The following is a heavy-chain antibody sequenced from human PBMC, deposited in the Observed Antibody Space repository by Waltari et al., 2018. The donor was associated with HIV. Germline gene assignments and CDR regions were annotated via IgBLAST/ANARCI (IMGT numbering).Heavy chain of an antibody. V-gene: IGHV2-5*02. Sequence: QITLKESGPTLVKPTQTLTLTCTFSGFSLSTSGVGVGWIRQPPGKALEWLTLIYWDDDKRFSPSLKSRLTITKDTSKNLVVLTMTNIDPVDTATYFCAHRTYTTSSMFWFDPWGPGILVTVSS. CDR1: GFSLSTSGVG. CDR2: IYWDDDK. D-gene: IGHD6-6*01. J-gene: IGHJ5*02. CDR3: AHRTYTTSSMFWFDP.